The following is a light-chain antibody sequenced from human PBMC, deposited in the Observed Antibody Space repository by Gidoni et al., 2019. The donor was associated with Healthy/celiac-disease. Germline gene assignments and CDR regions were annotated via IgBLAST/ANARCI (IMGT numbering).Light chain of an antibody. J-gene: IGKJ4*01. CDR2: DAS. CDR3: QQYDNLPLT. CDR1: QDISNY. V-gene: IGKV1-33*01. Sequence: DIQMTQSPSSLSASVGDRVTITCQASQDISNYLNWYQQKPGRAPKLLIYDASNLETGVPSRFSGSGSWTDFTFTISSLQPEDIATYYCQQYDNLPLTFGEGPRWRSN.